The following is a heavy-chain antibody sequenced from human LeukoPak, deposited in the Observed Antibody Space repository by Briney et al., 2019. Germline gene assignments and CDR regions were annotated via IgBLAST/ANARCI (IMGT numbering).Heavy chain of an antibody. J-gene: IGHJ4*02. CDR2: ISGSGGST. CDR1: GFTFNTYA. D-gene: IGHD3-22*01. V-gene: IGHV3-23*01. Sequence: GGSLRLSCAASGFTFNTYAMSWVRQAPGKGLEWVSAISGSGGSTYYADSVKGRFTISRDNSKNTLYLQMNSLRAEDTAVYYCAKDIYDSSGYSDYWGQGTLVTVSS. CDR3: AKDIYDSSGYSDY.